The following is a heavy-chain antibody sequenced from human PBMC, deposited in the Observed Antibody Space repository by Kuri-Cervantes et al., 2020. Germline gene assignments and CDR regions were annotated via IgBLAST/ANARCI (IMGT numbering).Heavy chain of an antibody. CDR2: IRYDGSDK. V-gene: IGHV3-30*02. CDR1: GFTFNRYG. D-gene: IGHD3-3*01. Sequence: GESLKISCVASGFTFNRYGMHWVRQAPGKGPQRVAVIRYDGSDKYYADSMKGRFTISRDYAKNTLYLQMNSLRAEDTAVYYCARARGTIFGVAAAGFDPWGQGTLVTVSS. CDR3: ARARGTIFGVAAAGFDP. J-gene: IGHJ5*02.